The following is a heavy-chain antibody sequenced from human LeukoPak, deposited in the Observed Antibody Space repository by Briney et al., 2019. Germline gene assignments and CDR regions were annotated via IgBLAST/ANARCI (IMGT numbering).Heavy chain of an antibody. Sequence: GGSLRLSCAASGFTFSSYAMSWVRQAPGKGLEWVSVISGSGDSTYYADSVKGRFTISRDNSKNTPYLLMNSLRAEDTAEYYCANAGLILHAGYWGQGTLVTVSS. CDR1: GFTFSSYA. CDR2: ISGSGDST. CDR3: ANAGLILHAGY. J-gene: IGHJ4*02. V-gene: IGHV3-23*01. D-gene: IGHD2-21*01.